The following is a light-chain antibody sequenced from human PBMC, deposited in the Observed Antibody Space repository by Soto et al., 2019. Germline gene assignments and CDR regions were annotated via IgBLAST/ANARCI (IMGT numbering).Light chain of an antibody. J-gene: IGKJ2*01. V-gene: IGKV2-30*01. Sequence: DVVMTQSPLSLPVTLGQPASISCTSSQSLVYSDGNTYLSWFQQRPGQSPRRLIYMVSNRDSGVPDRFSGSGSGTAFTLKISRVEAEDVGVYYCMQDTHLYTFGQGTKLEIK. CDR1: QSLVYSDGNTY. CDR2: MVS. CDR3: MQDTHLYT.